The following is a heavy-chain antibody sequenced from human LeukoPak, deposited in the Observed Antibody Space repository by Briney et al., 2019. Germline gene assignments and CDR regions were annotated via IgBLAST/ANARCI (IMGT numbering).Heavy chain of an antibody. J-gene: IGHJ4*02. D-gene: IGHD5-18*01. Sequence: PGGSLRLSCAASGITVSSKYMSWVRQAPGKGLEWVSVIYSGGSTYYADSVKGRFTISRDNAKNRLYVQMNSLRAEDTAVYYCATGSGLWSPDYWGQGTLVTVSS. V-gene: IGHV3-53*01. CDR2: IYSGGST. CDR3: ATGSGLWSPDY. CDR1: GITVSSKY.